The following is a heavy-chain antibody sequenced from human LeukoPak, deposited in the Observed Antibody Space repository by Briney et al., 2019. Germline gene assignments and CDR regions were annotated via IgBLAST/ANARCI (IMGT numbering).Heavy chain of an antibody. CDR3: AHSRFVAGTLVGLIDY. D-gene: IGHD6-19*01. J-gene: IGHJ4*02. CDR2: IYWDDDK. CDR1: GFSLSTSGVG. V-gene: IGHV2-5*02. Sequence: SGPTLVKPTQTLTLTCTFSGFSLSTSGVGVGWIRQPPGKALEWLALIYWDDDKRYSPSLKSRLTITKDTSRNQVVLTMTNMDPVDTATYYCAHSRFVAGTLVGLIDYWGQGSLVTVSS.